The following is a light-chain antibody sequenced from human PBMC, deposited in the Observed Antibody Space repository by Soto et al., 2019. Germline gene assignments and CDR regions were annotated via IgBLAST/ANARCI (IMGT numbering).Light chain of an antibody. J-gene: IGKJ3*01. CDR1: QTVNNNY. CDR3: HQYGTAPLT. Sequence: VLTHSPGTLSLSPLERAILSFRSIQTVNNNYLSSYQHKRGQSPRLLIYGASIRATGIPDRFSGSGSGTDFTLTISRLEPEDFSVYYCHQYGTAPLTFGPGTKVD. V-gene: IGKV3-20*01. CDR2: GAS.